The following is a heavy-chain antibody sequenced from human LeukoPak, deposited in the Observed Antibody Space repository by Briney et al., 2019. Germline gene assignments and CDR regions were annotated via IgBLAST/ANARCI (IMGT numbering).Heavy chain of an antibody. J-gene: IGHJ3*02. CDR1: GFTFSSYS. D-gene: IGHD2-21*02. V-gene: IGHV3-21*01. CDR3: ARDGGVVTENALDI. Sequence: PGGSLRLSCAASGFTFSSYSMNWVRQAPGKGLEWVSSISSSSSYIYYADSVKGRFTISRDNAKNSLYLQMNSLRAEDTAVYYCARDGGVVTENALDIWGQGTMVTVSS. CDR2: ISSSSSYI.